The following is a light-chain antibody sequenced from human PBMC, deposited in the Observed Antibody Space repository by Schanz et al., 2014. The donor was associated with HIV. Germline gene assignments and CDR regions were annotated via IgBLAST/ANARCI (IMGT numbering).Light chain of an antibody. CDR2: ATS. V-gene: IGKV1-9*01. CDR1: QGISSY. Sequence: IQLTQSPSSLSASVGDRVTITCRASQGISSYLAWYQQKPGKAPKLLIYATSTLQSGVPSRFSGSGSGTYFTLTINGLQPDDFATYYCQQLNSFPYTFGQGTMLEI. J-gene: IGKJ2*01. CDR3: QQLNSFPYT.